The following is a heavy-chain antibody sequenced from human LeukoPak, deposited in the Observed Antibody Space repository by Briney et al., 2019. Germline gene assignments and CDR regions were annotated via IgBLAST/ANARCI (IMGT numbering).Heavy chain of an antibody. Sequence: GGSLRLSCAASGFTFSSYWMSWVRQAPGKGLEWVANIKQDGSEKYYVDSVKGRFTTSRDNAKNSLYLQMNSLRAEDTAVYYCARDTKEQWLETRRYYYYYYMDVWGKGTTVTVSS. V-gene: IGHV3-7*01. D-gene: IGHD6-19*01. J-gene: IGHJ6*03. CDR1: GFTFSSYW. CDR2: IKQDGSEK. CDR3: ARDTKEQWLETRRYYYYYYMDV.